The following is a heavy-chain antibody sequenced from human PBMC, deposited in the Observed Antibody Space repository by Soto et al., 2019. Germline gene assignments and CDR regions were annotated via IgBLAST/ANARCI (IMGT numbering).Heavy chain of an antibody. CDR1: GFTFSNAW. D-gene: IGHD3-10*01. CDR2: IKSKIDGGTI. V-gene: IGHV3-15*01. CDR3: VPDTTRTTLLRGVVAI. Sequence: EVQLVESGGGLVKPGGSLRLSCAASGFTFSNAWMNWVRQAPGKGLEWVGRIKSKIDGGTIDYAAPVKDRFTISRDDSKDTLYLEMNSLKTEDTAVYSCVPDTTRTTLLRGVVAIWGQGPLVTVSS. J-gene: IGHJ4*02.